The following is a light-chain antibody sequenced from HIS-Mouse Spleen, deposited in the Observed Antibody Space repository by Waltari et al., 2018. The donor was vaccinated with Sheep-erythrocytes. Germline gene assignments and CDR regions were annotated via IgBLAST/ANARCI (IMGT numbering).Light chain of an antibody. J-gene: IGLJ1*01. V-gene: IGLV2-11*01. CDR1: SRDVGGYNY. CDR2: DVS. Sequence: SDLTQHPSVSGAPGQSITIPCTGTSRDVGGYNYDSWYQQYPGKAPNLMIYDVSKRPAGVPDRFSGSKSGNTASLTISGLQADDDADYYCCSYAGSYNHVFATGTKVTVL. CDR3: CSYAGSYNHV.